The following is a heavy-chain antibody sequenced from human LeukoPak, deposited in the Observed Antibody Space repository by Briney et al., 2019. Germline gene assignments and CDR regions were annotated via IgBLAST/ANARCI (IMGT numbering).Heavy chain of an antibody. J-gene: IGHJ5*02. Sequence: PSGTLSLTCTISVDSISTYYWSWIRQPPGKGLEWIGYVYYSGSTNYNPSLKSRVTMSIDTSKNQFFLELSSVTAADTAVYYCVRHTWFGTRHWFDPWGQGILVTVSS. D-gene: IGHD3-10*01. CDR1: VDSISTYY. V-gene: IGHV4-59*08. CDR3: VRHTWFGTRHWFDP. CDR2: VYYSGST.